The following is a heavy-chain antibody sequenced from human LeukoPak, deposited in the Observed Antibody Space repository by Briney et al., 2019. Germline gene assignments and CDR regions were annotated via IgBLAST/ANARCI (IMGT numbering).Heavy chain of an antibody. CDR2: INQNGSQI. Sequence: GGSLRLSCAASGFTFRNYWMSWVRQAPDKGLEWVASINQNGSQIYYVGSVQGRFIISRDNAQNSLYLQMSSLRAEDTGIYYCGPSSFDYWGRGTLVTVSS. CDR1: GFTFRNYW. V-gene: IGHV3-7*03. CDR3: GPSSFDY. J-gene: IGHJ4*02.